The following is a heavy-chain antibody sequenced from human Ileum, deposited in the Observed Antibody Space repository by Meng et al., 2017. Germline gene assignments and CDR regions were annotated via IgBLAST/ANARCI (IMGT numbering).Heavy chain of an antibody. CDR1: GFTFSTYD. J-gene: IGHJ3*02. V-gene: IGHV3-33*01. Sequence: GESLKISCTASGFTFSTYDMHWVRQAPGKGLEWVAVLWSDGISTYYADSVRARITVSRDDYKNTLNLQIDSLRAEDTAVYYCAREVVDSFDIWGLGTMVTVSS. CDR3: AREVVDSFDI. D-gene: IGHD2-2*01. CDR2: LWSDGIST.